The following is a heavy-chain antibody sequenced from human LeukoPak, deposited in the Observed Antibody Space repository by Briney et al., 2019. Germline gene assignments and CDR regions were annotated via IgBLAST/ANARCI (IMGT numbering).Heavy chain of an antibody. CDR1: GFTFSQYW. V-gene: IGHV3-74*01. CDR3: ATKQWLAPPPGS. Sequence: GGSLRLSCAASGFTFSQYWMLWLRQAPGKGLDSVSRINTDGTVTTYAGSVKGRFTVSRDNADNTMFLQMNSVRDEDTAVYYCATKQWLAPPPGSWGQGTPVTVSS. CDR2: INTDGTVT. D-gene: IGHD6-19*01. J-gene: IGHJ5*02.